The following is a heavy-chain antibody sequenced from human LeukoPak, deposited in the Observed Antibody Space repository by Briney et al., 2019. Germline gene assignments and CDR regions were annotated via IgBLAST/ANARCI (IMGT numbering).Heavy chain of an antibody. D-gene: IGHD4-23*01. CDR2: ISYDGSNK. J-gene: IGHJ4*02. CDR1: GFTFSSYG. CDR3: ARDHAVVTLDY. V-gene: IGHV3-30*19. Sequence: PGGSLRLSCAASGFTFSSYGMHWVRQAPGKGLEWVAVISYDGSNKYYADSVKGRFTISRDNSKNTLYLQMNSLRAEDTAVYYCARDHAVVTLDYWGQGTLVTVSS.